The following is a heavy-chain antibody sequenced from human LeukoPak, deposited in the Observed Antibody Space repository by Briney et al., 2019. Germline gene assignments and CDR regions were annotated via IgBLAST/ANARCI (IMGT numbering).Heavy chain of an antibody. J-gene: IGHJ4*02. CDR2: INHSGST. CDR3: ARGKGFRGYYFDY. D-gene: IGHD3-10*01. Sequence: PSETLSLTCAVYGGSFSGYYWSWIRQPPRKGLEWIGEINHSGSTNYNPSLKSRVTISVDTSKNQFSLKLSSVTAADTAVYYCARGKGFRGYYFDYWGQGTLVTVSS. V-gene: IGHV4-34*01. CDR1: GGSFSGYY.